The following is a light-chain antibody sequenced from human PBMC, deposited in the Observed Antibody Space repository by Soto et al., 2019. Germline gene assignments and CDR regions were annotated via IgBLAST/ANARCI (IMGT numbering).Light chain of an antibody. V-gene: IGKV3-20*01. CDR3: QQHGSWGIT. J-gene: IGKJ3*01. CDR2: AAS. Sequence: EIVLTQSPATLSLSPGESATLSCRTSQSVSSNSLAWHQQKPGQAPRLLMYAASSRAAGIPDRFSGSGSGTDFTLTVSRLEPEDFAAYYCQQHGSWGITFGPGTKVDIK. CDR1: QSVSSNS.